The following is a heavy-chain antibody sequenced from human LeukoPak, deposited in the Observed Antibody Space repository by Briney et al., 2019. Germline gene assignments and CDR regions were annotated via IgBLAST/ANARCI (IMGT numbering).Heavy chain of an antibody. Sequence: PGGSLRLSCAASGFTFSSYSMNWVRQAPGKGLEWVSSISSSSSYIYYADSVKGRFTISRDNAKNSLYLQMNSLRAEDTAVYYCAKDLIPLQVGWTLDYWGQGTLVTVSS. CDR2: ISSSSSYI. CDR3: AKDLIPLQVGWTLDY. CDR1: GFTFSSYS. D-gene: IGHD3/OR15-3a*01. V-gene: IGHV3-21*04. J-gene: IGHJ4*02.